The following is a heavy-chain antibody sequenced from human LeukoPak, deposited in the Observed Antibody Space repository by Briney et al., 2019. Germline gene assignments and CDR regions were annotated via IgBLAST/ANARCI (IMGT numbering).Heavy chain of an antibody. Sequence: GGSLRLSCAASGFTFDDYSMHWVRQAPGKGLEWVSGISWNSGSIGYADSVKGRFTISRENAKNSLYLQMNSLRAEDTALYYCAKSSGTYYDSSAPFDYWGQGTLVTVSS. CDR3: AKSSGTYYDSSAPFDY. CDR2: ISWNSGSI. J-gene: IGHJ4*02. V-gene: IGHV3-9*01. D-gene: IGHD3-22*01. CDR1: GFTFDDYS.